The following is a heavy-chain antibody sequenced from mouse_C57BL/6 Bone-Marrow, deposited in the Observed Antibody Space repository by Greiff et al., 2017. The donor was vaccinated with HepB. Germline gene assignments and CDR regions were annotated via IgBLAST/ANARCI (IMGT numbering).Heavy chain of an antibody. CDR3: ARGGYCPFAY. D-gene: IGHD2-14*01. J-gene: IGHJ3*01. Sequence: VQLQQSGPELVKPGASVKISCKASGYAFSSSWMNWVKQRPGKGLEWIGRIYPGDGDTNYNGKFKGKATLTADKSSSTAYMQLSSLTSEDSAVYFCARGGYCPFAYWGQGTLVTVSA. V-gene: IGHV1-82*01. CDR1: GYAFSSSW. CDR2: IYPGDGDT.